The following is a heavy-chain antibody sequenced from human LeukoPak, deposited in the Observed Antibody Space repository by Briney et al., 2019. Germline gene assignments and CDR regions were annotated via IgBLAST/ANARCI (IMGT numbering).Heavy chain of an antibody. V-gene: IGHV1-69*01. J-gene: IGHJ6*02. CDR3: AGLGYCSSTSCYETRYYYYGMDV. CDR1: GGTFSSYA. CDR2: IIPIFGTA. Sequence: GSSVKVSCKASGGTFSSYAISWVRQAPGQGLEWMGGIIPIFGTANYAQKFQGRVTITADESTSTAYMELSSLRSEDTAVYYCAGLGYCSSTSCYETRYYYYGMDVWSQGTTVTVSS. D-gene: IGHD2-2*01.